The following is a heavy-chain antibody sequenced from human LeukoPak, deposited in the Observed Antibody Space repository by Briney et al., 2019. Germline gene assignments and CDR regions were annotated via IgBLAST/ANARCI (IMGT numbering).Heavy chain of an antibody. V-gene: IGHV3-23*01. Sequence: GGSLRLSCAASGFTYSIYAMRWVRQAPGKAMEWVSVISGRGGRTHYVASVKSRFTISRDHSQNPAYLQVNSLRAEDTAVYYCAKDNGDSVGYLGYWGQGSLVTVSS. CDR3: AKDNGDSVGYLGY. D-gene: IGHD4-17*01. CDR2: ISGRGGRT. CDR1: GFTYSIYA. J-gene: IGHJ4*02.